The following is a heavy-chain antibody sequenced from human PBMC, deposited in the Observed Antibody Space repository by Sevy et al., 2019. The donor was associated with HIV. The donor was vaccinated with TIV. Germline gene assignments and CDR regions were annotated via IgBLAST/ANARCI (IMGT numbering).Heavy chain of an antibody. CDR2: ITAYNGNT. CDR3: ARAPSGIQGPGLYFHH. J-gene: IGHJ1*01. V-gene: IGHV1-18*01. Sequence: ASVKVSCKASGYTFTNYHITWVRQAPGQGLEWMGWITAYNGNTNYAQRLQGRVTMTTDTSTSTAYMELRSLRSDDTAVYYCARAPSGIQGPGLYFHHWGQGTLVTVSS. D-gene: IGHD1-26*01. CDR1: GYTFTNYH.